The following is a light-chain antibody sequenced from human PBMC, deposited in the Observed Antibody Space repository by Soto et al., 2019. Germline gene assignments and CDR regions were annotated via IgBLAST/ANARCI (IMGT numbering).Light chain of an antibody. V-gene: IGKV1-9*01. CDR2: ATS. Sequence: IQLTQSPSSLSAAVGDRVTITCRASQDINSHLAWYQQKPGKAPSLLIYATSTLQSGVPSRFSGSGSGTDFTLSISGLQTADFATYHCQQLDSFPLSFGGGTKLEIK. J-gene: IGKJ4*01. CDR1: QDINSH. CDR3: QQLDSFPLS.